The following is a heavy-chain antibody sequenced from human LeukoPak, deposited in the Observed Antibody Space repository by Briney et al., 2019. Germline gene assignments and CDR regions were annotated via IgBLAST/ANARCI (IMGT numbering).Heavy chain of an antibody. J-gene: IGHJ3*02. CDR1: GGTFSSYA. CDR2: IIPIFGTA. CDR3: ARSRGSGWLDAFDI. V-gene: IGHV1-69*13. D-gene: IGHD6-19*01. Sequence: SVKVSCKASGGTFSSYAISWVRQAPGQGLEWMGGIIPIFGTANYAQKFQGRVTITADESTSTAYMELSSLRSEDTAVYYCARSRGSGWLDAFDIWGQGTMVTVSS.